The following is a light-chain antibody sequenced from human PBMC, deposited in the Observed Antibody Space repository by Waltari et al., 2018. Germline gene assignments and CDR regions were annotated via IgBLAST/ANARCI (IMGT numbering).Light chain of an antibody. J-gene: IGKJ1*01. CDR2: SAS. CDR3: QQRSNWPRT. Sequence: EIVLTQSPDTLPLSPGERATLSCRPSQSVTNYLAWYHQKPGQAPRVLIYSASNRATGVPARFSGSGSGTDFTLTISSLEPEDFAVYYCQQRSNWPRTFGQGTKVEVK. CDR1: QSVTNY. V-gene: IGKV3-11*01.